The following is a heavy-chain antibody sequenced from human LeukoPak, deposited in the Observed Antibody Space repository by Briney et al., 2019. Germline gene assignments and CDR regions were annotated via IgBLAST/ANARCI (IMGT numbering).Heavy chain of an antibody. Sequence: GGSLRLSCAASGFTLSGNWMHWVRQAPGKGLVWVSRINSDGSSTSYADSVKGRFTISRDNSKNTLYLQMNSLRAEDTAVCYCAKSEEYYDILTGYYLDYWGQGTLVTVSS. CDR2: INSDGSST. CDR3: AKSEEYYDILTGYYLDY. D-gene: IGHD3-9*01. J-gene: IGHJ4*02. CDR1: GFTLSGNW. V-gene: IGHV3-74*01.